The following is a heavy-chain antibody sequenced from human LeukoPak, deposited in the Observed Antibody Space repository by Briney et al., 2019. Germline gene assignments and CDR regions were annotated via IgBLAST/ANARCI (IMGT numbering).Heavy chain of an antibody. D-gene: IGHD3-10*01. Sequence: ASVKVSCKASGYTFTVYYLHWLRQAPGQGLEWMGWINPNSGGTNYAQTFQGRVTMTRDTSISTAYMELSRLRSDDTAVYYGARDPRGSNWFDPWGQGTLVTVSS. V-gene: IGHV1-2*02. CDR3: ARDPRGSNWFDP. J-gene: IGHJ5*02. CDR1: GYTFTVYY. CDR2: INPNSGGT.